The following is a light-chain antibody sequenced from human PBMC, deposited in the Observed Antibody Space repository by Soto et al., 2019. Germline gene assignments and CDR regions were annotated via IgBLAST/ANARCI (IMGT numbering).Light chain of an antibody. CDR3: QQLNSFPYT. V-gene: IGKV1-5*01. Sequence: DIQMTQSPSTLSASVGDGVSITCRASQSISSWLAWYQQKPGKAPKLLIYDASTLESGVPSRFSGSGSATEFTLTISSLQPDDFATYSCQQLNSFPYTFGQGTKLEIK. J-gene: IGKJ2*01. CDR2: DAS. CDR1: QSISSW.